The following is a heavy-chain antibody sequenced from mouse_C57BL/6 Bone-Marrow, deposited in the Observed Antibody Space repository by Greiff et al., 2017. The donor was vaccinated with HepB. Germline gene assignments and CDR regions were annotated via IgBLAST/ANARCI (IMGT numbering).Heavy chain of an antibody. CDR2: IRNKANGYTT. D-gene: IGHD1-1*01. CDR3: ASFIATPGFAY. J-gene: IGHJ3*01. CDR1: GFTFTDYY. Sequence: EVQRVESGGGLVQPGGSLSLSCAASGFTFTDYYMSWVRQPPGKALEWLGFIRNKANGYTTEYSASVKGRFTISRDNSQSILYLQMNALRAEDSATYYCASFIATPGFAYWGQGTLVTVSA. V-gene: IGHV7-3*01.